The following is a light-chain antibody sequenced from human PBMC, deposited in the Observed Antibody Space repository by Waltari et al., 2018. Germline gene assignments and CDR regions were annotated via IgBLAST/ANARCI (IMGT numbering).Light chain of an antibody. CDR2: RDN. V-gene: IGLV1-47*01. J-gene: IGLJ2*01. Sequence: QSVLTQPPSASGTPRQRVTISCSGSSSNIGSIYVSWYQQLPGSAPKLLISRDNHRPAVVPDRVSGSKSGTSASLAISGLRSEDEADYYCAAWDDSLGGVVFGGGTKLTVL. CDR1: SSNIGSIY. CDR3: AAWDDSLGGVV.